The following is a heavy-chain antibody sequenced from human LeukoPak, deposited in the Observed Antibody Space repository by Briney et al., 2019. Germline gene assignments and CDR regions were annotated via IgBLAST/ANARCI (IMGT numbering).Heavy chain of an antibody. J-gene: IGHJ4*02. D-gene: IGHD4-23*01. CDR1: GYTFTGYY. CDR3: ARRYRYDYGGNSLRY. V-gene: IGHV1-2*02. CDR2: INPNSGGT. Sequence: ASVKVSCKASGYTFTGYYMHWVRQAPGQGLEWMGWINPNSGGTNYAQKFQGRVTMTRDTSISTAYMELSRLRSDDTAVYYCARRYRYDYGGNSLRYWGQGTLVTVSS.